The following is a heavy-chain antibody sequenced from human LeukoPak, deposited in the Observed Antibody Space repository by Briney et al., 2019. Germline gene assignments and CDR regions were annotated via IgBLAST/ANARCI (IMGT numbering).Heavy chain of an antibody. CDR3: RREYYDFWSGYPNDY. CDR1: GFTFDDYA. CDR2: IKSKTDGGTT. V-gene: IGHV3-15*01. Sequence: PGRSLRLSCAASGFTFDDYAMHWVRQAPGKGLEWVGRIKSKTDGGTTDYAAPVKGRFTISRDDSKNTLYLQMNSLKTEDTAVYYCRREYYDFWSGYPNDYWGQGTLVTVSS. J-gene: IGHJ4*02. D-gene: IGHD3-3*01.